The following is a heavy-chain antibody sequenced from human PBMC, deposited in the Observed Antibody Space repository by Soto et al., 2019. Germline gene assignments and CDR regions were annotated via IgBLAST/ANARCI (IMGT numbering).Heavy chain of an antibody. V-gene: IGHV4-30-2*01. CDR2: IYHSGST. CDR3: ARAAGLGAVAVDY. D-gene: IGHD6-19*01. CDR1: GGSISSGGYS. J-gene: IGHJ4*02. Sequence: QLQLQESGSGLVKPSQTLSLTCAVSGGSISSGGYSWSWIRQPPGKVLEWIGYIYHSGSTYYNPSLKSRVTISVDKSKNQCSLKLSSVPAADTAGYYCARAAGLGAVAVDYWGQGTLVTVSS.